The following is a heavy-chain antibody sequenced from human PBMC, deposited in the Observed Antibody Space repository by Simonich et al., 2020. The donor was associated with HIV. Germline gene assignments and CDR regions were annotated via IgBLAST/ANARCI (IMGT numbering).Heavy chain of an antibody. Sequence: QVQLQQWGAGLLKPSETLSLTCAVYGGSFSGYYWSWIRQPPGKGLEWVGEINHSVSTNYNPSHKSRVTISVDTSKNQFSLKLSSVTAADTALYYCARGLAGDAFDIWGQGTMVTVSS. CDR3: ARGLAGDAFDI. CDR2: INHSVST. CDR1: GGSFSGYY. J-gene: IGHJ3*02. V-gene: IGHV4-34*02. D-gene: IGHD6-19*01.